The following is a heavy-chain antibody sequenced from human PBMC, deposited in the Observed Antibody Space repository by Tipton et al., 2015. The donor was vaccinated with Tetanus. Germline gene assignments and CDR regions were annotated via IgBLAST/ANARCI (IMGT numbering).Heavy chain of an antibody. D-gene: IGHD6-19*01. Sequence: GLGKPSQTLSLTCAISGDSVSSNSAAWNWIRQSPSRGLGWMGKTYYRSKWYNDYAVSVKSRVTINPDTSKNQFSLQLNSVTPEDSAVYYCARSLGSGRYFDYWGQGTLVTVSS. CDR1: GDSVSSNSAA. CDR3: ARSLGSGRYFDY. CDR2: TYYRSKWYN. V-gene: IGHV6-1*01. J-gene: IGHJ4*02.